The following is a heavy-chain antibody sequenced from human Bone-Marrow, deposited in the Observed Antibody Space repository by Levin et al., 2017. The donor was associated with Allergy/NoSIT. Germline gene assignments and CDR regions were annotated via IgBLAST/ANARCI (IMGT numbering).Heavy chain of an antibody. Sequence: VSGPTLVKPTQTLTLTCTFSGFSLNTTDMRVSWIRQPPGKALEWLARIDWDDAKYYSKSLKTRLTISKDTSKNQVVLRMTNMDPADTATYFCARMGFRYDNWFDPWGPGLLVTVSS. CDR3: ARMGFRYDNWFDP. J-gene: IGHJ5*02. V-gene: IGHV2-70*11. CDR2: IDWDDAK. D-gene: IGHD3-16*01. CDR1: GFSLNTTDMR.